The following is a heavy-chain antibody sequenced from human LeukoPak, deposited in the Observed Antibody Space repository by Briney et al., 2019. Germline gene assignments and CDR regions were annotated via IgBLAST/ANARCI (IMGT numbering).Heavy chain of an antibody. CDR2: IIPIFGTA. D-gene: IGHD6-19*01. Sequence: ASVKVSCKASGGTFSSYAISWVRQAPGQGLEWMGGIIPIFGTANYAQKFQGRVTITADESTSTAYMELSSLRSEDTDVYYCARGPGKWLVLNRLLYFDYWGQGTLVTVSS. V-gene: IGHV1-69*13. J-gene: IGHJ4*02. CDR3: ARGPGKWLVLNRLLYFDY. CDR1: GGTFSSYA.